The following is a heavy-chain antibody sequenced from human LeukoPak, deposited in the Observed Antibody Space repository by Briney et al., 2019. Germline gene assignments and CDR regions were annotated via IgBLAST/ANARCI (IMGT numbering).Heavy chain of an antibody. CDR1: GGSISSYY. Sequence: PSETLSLACTVSGGSISSYYWSWIRQPPGKGLEWIGYIYYSGSTNYNPFLKSRVTISVDTSKNQFSLKLSSVTDADTAVYYCARELGSGTAFDIWGQGTMVTVSS. D-gene: IGHD3-10*01. CDR2: IYYSGST. V-gene: IGHV4-59*01. J-gene: IGHJ3*02. CDR3: ARELGSGTAFDI.